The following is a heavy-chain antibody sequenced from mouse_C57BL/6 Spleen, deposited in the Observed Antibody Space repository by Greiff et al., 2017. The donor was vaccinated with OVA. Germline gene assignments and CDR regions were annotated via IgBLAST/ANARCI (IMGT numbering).Heavy chain of an antibody. CDR3: ARGRLLYFDY. V-gene: IGHV5-17*01. D-gene: IGHD2-3*01. Sequence: EVQGVESGGGLVKPGGSLKLSCAASGFTFSDYGMHWVRQAPEKGLEWVAYISSGSSTIYYADTVKGRFTISRDNAKNTLFLQMTSLRSEDTAMYYCARGRLLYFDYWGQGTTLTVSS. J-gene: IGHJ2*01. CDR2: ISSGSSTI. CDR1: GFTFSDYG.